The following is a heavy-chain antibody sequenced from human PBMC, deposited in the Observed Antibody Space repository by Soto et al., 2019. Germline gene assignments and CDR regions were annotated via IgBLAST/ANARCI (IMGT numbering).Heavy chain of an antibody. CDR2: NIPILGIA. J-gene: IGHJ6*02. V-gene: IGHV1-69*08. D-gene: IGHD3-10*01. Sequence: QVQLVQSGAEVKKPGSSVKVSCKASGGTFSSYTISWVRQAPGQGLEWMGRNIPILGIANYAQKLQGRVTITADKSTSTAYMELGSLRSEDTAVYYCAREYYGSGSTYYYYYGMDVWGQGTTVTVSS. CDR1: GGTFSSYT. CDR3: AREYYGSGSTYYYYYGMDV.